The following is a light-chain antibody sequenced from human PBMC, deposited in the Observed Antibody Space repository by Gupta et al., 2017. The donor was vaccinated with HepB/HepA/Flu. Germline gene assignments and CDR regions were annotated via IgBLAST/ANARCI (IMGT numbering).Light chain of an antibody. CDR3: QQYGGSPRFT. V-gene: IGKV3-20*01. Sequence: VLASSPVTLSLLPGESATFCCRASHSFSSNYLAWYQQKPGQPPRLLIYGASSRATGIPDRFSGSGSGTDFTLTISRLEPEDFAVYYCQQYGGSPRFTFGHGTKVDIK. CDR2: GAS. CDR1: HSFSSNY. J-gene: IGKJ3*01.